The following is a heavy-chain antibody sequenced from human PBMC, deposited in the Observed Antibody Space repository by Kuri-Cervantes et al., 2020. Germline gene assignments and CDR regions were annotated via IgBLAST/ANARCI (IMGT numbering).Heavy chain of an antibody. V-gene: IGHV1-69*13. D-gene: IGHD2-2*01. CDR3: ARWATPRVVPAARGGVGFDP. Sequence: SVKVSCKASGGTFSSYAISWVRRAPGQGLEWMGGIIPIFGTANYAQKFQGRVTITADESTSTAYMELSSLRSEDTAVYYCARWATPRVVPAARGGVGFDPWGQGTLVTVSS. CDR1: GGTFSSYA. J-gene: IGHJ5*02. CDR2: IIPIFGTA.